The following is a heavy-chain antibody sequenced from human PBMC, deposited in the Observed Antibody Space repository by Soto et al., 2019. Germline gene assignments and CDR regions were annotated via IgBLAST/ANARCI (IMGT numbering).Heavy chain of an antibody. Sequence: EVQLLESGGGLVQPGESLRLSCAVSGFIFGNYMMTWVRQAPGKGLEWVSTIRDGGESTYYADSVKGRFTISRDNSNNTLYLQMDNLGVEDTAVYYCAPHVHCSGGSCHYDAFDIRGQGTMVTVSS. V-gene: IGHV3-23*01. CDR3: APHVHCSGGSCHYDAFDI. CDR2: IRDGGEST. J-gene: IGHJ3*02. CDR1: GFIFGNYM. D-gene: IGHD2-15*01.